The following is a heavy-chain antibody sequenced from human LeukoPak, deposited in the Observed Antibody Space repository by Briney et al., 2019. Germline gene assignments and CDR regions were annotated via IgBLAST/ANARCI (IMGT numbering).Heavy chain of an antibody. D-gene: IGHD6-19*01. J-gene: IGHJ4*02. CDR3: ASLSSGWSKYY. CDR1: GGSISSSSYY. CDR2: IYYSGST. Sequence: SSETLSLTCTVSGGSISSSSYYWGWIRQPPGKGLEWIGSIYYSGSTYYNPSLKSRVTISVDTSKNQFSLKLSSVTAADTAVYYCASLSSGWSKYYWGQGTLVTASS. V-gene: IGHV4-39*01.